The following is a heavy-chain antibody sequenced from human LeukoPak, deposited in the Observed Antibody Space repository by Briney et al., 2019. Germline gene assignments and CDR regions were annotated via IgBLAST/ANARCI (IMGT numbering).Heavy chain of an antibody. CDR1: GFTFSSYS. CDR3: AREESCSSTGCYINYYYYMDV. D-gene: IGHD2-2*02. Sequence: GGSLRLSCAASGFTFSSYSMNWVRQAPGKGLEWVSSISSSSSYIYYADSVKGRFTISRDNAKNSLYLQMNSLRAEDTAVYYCAREESCSSTGCYINYYYYMDVWGKGTTVTVSS. J-gene: IGHJ6*03. CDR2: ISSSSSYI. V-gene: IGHV3-21*01.